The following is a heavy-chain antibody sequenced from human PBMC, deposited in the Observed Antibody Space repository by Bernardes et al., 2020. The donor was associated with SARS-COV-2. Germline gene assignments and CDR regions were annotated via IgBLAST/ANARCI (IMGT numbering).Heavy chain of an antibody. CDR2: IYYSGST. CDR3: ARSERGWLQSARYDFDI. D-gene: IGHD5-12*01. J-gene: IGHJ3*02. Sequence: SETLSLTCTVSGGSISSHYWSWTRQPPGKGLEWIGYIYYSGSTNYNPSLKSRVTISVDTSKNQFSLKLSSVTAADTAVYYCARSERGWLQSARYDFDIWGQGTMVTVSS. CDR1: GGSISSHY. V-gene: IGHV4-59*11.